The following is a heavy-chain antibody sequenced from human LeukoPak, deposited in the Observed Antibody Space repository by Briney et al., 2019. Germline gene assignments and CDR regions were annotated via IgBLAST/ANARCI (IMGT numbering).Heavy chain of an antibody. Sequence: PSETLSLTCAVYGGSFSGYYWSWIRQPPGKGLEWIGEINRSGSTNYNPSLKSRVTISVDTSKNQFSLKLSSVTAADTAVYYCARRSSPTATSGVGFDPWGQGTLVTVSS. CDR3: ARRSSPTATSGVGFDP. V-gene: IGHV4-34*01. CDR2: INRSGST. J-gene: IGHJ5*02. D-gene: IGHD2-2*01. CDR1: GGSFSGYY.